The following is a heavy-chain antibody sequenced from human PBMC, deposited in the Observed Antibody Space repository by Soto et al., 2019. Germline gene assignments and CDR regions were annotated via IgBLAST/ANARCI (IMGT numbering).Heavy chain of an antibody. D-gene: IGHD1-7*01. CDR3: AKEGTAGAFDL. CDR2: MYTSGMT. Sequence: DVQLVESGGGLVQPGGSLTLSCAASGFSVGKHYMSWVRQAPGKGLEWVSVMYTSGMTHYSGSVKGRFTISRDNLKNTVSLQMTSLRGDDSAVYYCAKEGTAGAFDLWGQGTMVTVSS. V-gene: IGHV3-66*01. J-gene: IGHJ3*01. CDR1: GFSVGKHY.